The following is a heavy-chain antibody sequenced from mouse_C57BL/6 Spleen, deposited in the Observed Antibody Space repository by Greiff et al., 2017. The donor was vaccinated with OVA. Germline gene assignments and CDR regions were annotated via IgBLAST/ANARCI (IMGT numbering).Heavy chain of an antibody. D-gene: IGHD3-2*02. CDR3: ARGAAQATGRFAY. Sequence: VKLQESGAELVKPGASVKISCKASGYAFSSYWMNWVKQRPGKGLEWIGQIYPGDGDTNYNGKFKGKATLTADKSSSTAYMQLSSLTSEDSAVYFCARGAAQATGRFAYWGQGTLVTVSA. CDR1: GYAFSSYW. J-gene: IGHJ3*01. CDR2: IYPGDGDT. V-gene: IGHV1-80*01.